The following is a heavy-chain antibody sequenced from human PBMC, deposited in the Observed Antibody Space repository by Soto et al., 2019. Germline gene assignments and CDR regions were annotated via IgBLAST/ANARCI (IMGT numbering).Heavy chain of an antibody. CDR2: ISYDGSNK. D-gene: IGHD6-13*01. CDR1: GFTFSSYA. Sequence: GGSLRLSCAASGFTFSSYAMRWVRQAPGKGLEWVAVISYDGSNKYYADSVKGRFTISRDNSKNTLYLQMNSLRAEDTAVYYCARVDSSSWYHLDYWGQGTLVTVSS. CDR3: ARVDSSSWYHLDY. J-gene: IGHJ4*02. V-gene: IGHV3-30-3*01.